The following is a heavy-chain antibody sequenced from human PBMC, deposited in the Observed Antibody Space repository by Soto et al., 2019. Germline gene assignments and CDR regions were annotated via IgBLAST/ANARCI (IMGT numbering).Heavy chain of an antibody. V-gene: IGHV4-31*01. Sequence: QVQLQESGPGLVKPSQTLSLTCTVSGGSISSGGYYWSWIRQHPGKGLEWIGSIYYSGSTYYNPSLKCLFTLSVDTSKNQFSLKLISVTAAHTAVHYFARRVLHWGQGTLVTVSS. CDR3: ARRVLH. D-gene: IGHD3-16*01. CDR1: GGSISSGGYY. J-gene: IGHJ4*02. CDR2: IYYSGST.